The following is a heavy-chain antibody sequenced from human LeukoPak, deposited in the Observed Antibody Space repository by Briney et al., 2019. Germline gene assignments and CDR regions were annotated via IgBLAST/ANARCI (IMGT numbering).Heavy chain of an antibody. V-gene: IGHV3-30-3*01. Sequence: GGSLRLSCAASGFTFSSYAMHWVRQAPGKGLEWVAVISYDGGNKYYADSVKGRFTISRDNSKNTLYLQMNSLRAEDTAVYYCARDKIVVVTAIRGYYFDYWGQGTLVTVSS. CDR3: ARDKIVVVTAIRGYYFDY. CDR1: GFTFSSYA. CDR2: ISYDGGNK. D-gene: IGHD2-21*02. J-gene: IGHJ4*02.